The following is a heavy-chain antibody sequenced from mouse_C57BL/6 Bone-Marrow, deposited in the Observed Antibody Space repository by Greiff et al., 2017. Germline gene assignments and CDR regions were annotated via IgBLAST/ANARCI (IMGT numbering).Heavy chain of an antibody. CDR1: GFTFSDYY. CDR3: AGGRGGEGLLRYFDV. V-gene: IGHV5-16*01. CDR2: INYDGSST. D-gene: IGHD2-3*01. J-gene: IGHJ1*03. Sequence: DVKLVEPEGGLVQPGSSMKLSCTASGFTFSDYYMAWVRQVPEKGLEWVANINYDGSSTYYLDSLKSRFIISRDNAKNILYLQMSSLKSEDTATYYCAGGRGGEGLLRYFDVWGTGTTVTVSA.